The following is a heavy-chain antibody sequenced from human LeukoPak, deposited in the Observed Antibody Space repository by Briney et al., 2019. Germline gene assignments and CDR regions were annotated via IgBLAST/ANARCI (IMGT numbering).Heavy chain of an antibody. D-gene: IGHD3-10*01. V-gene: IGHV4-59*01. CDR3: AREKGSGSLRGAFDI. Sequence: ASETLSLTCTVSGGSISSYYCSWVRQPPGEGLEWIGYIYYGGSTNYNPSLKSRVTISVDTSKNQFSLKLSSVTAADTAVYYCAREKGSGSLRGAFDIWGQGTMVTVSS. J-gene: IGHJ3*02. CDR1: GGSISSYY. CDR2: IYYGGST.